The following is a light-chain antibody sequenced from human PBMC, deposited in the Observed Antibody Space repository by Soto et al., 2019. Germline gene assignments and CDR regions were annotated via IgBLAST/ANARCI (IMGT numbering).Light chain of an antibody. CDR2: DDN. CDR3: VAWDDSLSGLV. J-gene: IGLJ1*01. V-gene: IGLV3-21*02. Sequence: SYELTQPPSVSVAPGQTARITCGGNNIGSKSVHWYQQKPGQAPVLVVYDDNDRPSGIPERFSGSKSGSSASLAISGLRSEDEADYYCVAWDDSLSGLVFGTGTKLTVL. CDR1: NIGSKS.